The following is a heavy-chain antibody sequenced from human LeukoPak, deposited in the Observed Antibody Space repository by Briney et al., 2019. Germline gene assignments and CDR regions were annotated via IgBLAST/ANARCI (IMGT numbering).Heavy chain of an antibody. CDR1: GYTFTGYY. D-gene: IGHD6-6*01. Sequence: ASVKVSCKASGYTFTGYYMHWVRQAPGQGLVWMGWINPNSGGTNYAQKFQGRVTMTRDTSISTAYMELSRLRSDDTAVYYCASWSLGISSKAYFDYWGQGTLVTVSS. J-gene: IGHJ4*02. V-gene: IGHV1-2*02. CDR2: INPNSGGT. CDR3: ASWSLGISSKAYFDY.